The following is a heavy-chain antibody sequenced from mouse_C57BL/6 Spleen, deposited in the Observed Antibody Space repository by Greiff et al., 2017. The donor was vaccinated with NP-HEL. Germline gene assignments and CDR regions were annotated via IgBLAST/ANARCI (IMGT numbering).Heavy chain of an antibody. V-gene: IGHV2-6*03. CDR3: ARSSNYAYYAMDY. Sequence: VQLKESGPGLVAPSQSLSITCTVSGFSLTSYGVHWVRQPPGKGLEWLVVIWSDGSTTYNSALKSRLSISKDNSKSQVFLKMNSLQTDDTAMYYCARSSNYAYYAMDYWGQGTSVTVSS. CDR2: IWSDGST. CDR1: GFSLTSYG. D-gene: IGHD2-5*01. J-gene: IGHJ4*01.